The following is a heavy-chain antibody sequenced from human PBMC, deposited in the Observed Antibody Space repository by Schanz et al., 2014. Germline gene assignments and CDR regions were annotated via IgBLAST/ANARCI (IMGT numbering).Heavy chain of an antibody. CDR2: ISSRSSHI. V-gene: IGHV3-21*01. Sequence: EVQLAESGGGLVQPGGSLRLSCAASGFSFSTYWMSWVRQAPGKGLEWVSSISSRSSHIYYADSVKGRFTMSRDNAKNSVFLQMNSLRAEDTAVYFCVSQTGSPNYWGQGTLVTVSS. CDR1: GFSFSTYW. J-gene: IGHJ4*02. CDR3: VSQTGSPNY. D-gene: IGHD6-13*01.